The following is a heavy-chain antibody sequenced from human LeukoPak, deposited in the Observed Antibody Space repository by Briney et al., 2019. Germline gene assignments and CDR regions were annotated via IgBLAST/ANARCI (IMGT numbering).Heavy chain of an antibody. CDR3: VRAFWIGFHFDS. V-gene: IGHV3-53*01. CDR2: IHSGGST. D-gene: IGHD3-3*01. J-gene: IGHJ4*02. CDR1: GFTVSSNY. Sequence: GGSLRLSCAASGFTVSSNYMSWVRQAPGKGLEWVSVIHSGGSTYYADSVKGRFTISRDNSKNMVYLQMNSLRAEDTAVYYCVRAFWIGFHFDSWGQGTLVTVSS.